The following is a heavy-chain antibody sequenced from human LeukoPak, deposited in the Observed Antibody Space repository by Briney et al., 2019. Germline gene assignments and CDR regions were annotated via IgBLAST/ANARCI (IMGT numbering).Heavy chain of an antibody. V-gene: IGHV4-34*01. CDR1: GGSFSGYY. Sequence: SETLSLTCAVYGGSFSGYYWSWIRQPPGKGLEWIGEINHSGSTNYNPSLKSRVTISVDTSKNQFSLKLSSVTAADTAVYHCARGPKGYYYYMDVWGKGTTVTVSS. J-gene: IGHJ6*03. CDR3: ARGPKGYYYYMDV. CDR2: INHSGST.